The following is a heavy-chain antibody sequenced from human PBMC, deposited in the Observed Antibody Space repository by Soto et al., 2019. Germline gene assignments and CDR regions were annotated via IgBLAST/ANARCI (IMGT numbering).Heavy chain of an antibody. CDR2: ISSSSSYI. CDR1: GFTFSSYS. D-gene: IGHD2-15*01. V-gene: IGHV3-21*01. Sequence: EVQLVESGGGLVKPGGSLRLSCAASGFTFSSYSMNWVRQAPGKGLEGVSSISSSSSYIYYADSVKGRFTISRDNAKNLLYLQMNSLRAEDTAVYYCARDHGLSSYAFDIWGQGTMVTVSS. J-gene: IGHJ3*02. CDR3: ARDHGLSSYAFDI.